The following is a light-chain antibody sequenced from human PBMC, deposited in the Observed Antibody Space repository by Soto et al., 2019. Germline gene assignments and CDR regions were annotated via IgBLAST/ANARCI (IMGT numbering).Light chain of an antibody. CDR1: QNVNNN. Sequence: EIVMTQSPVTLPMSPGERAALSCRASQNVNNNLAWYQQKPGQAPRLLIYGVSARGTGVPARFSGSGSGTEFTFTISSLQSEDFAVYYCQQYSKWPPTFGRGTRLEIK. CDR3: QQYSKWPPT. CDR2: GVS. J-gene: IGKJ5*01. V-gene: IGKV3-15*01.